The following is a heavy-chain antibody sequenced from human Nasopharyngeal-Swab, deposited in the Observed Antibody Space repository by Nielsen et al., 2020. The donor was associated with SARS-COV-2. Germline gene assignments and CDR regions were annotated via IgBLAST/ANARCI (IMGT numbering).Heavy chain of an antibody. CDR2: IYYSGST. CDR1: GGSISSSSYY. CDR3: VGSSWYGDYYYYYGMDV. V-gene: IGHV4-39*07. J-gene: IGHJ6*02. Sequence: GSLRLSCTVSGGSISSSSYYWGWIRQPPGKGLAWIGSIYYSGSTYYNPSLKSRVTISVDTSKNQFSLKLSSVTAADTAVYYCVGSSWYGDYYYYYGMDVWGQGTTVTVSS. D-gene: IGHD6-13*01.